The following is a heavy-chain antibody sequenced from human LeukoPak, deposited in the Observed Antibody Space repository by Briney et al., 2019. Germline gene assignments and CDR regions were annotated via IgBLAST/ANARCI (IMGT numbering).Heavy chain of an antibody. D-gene: IGHD6-25*01. V-gene: IGHV4-59*01. CDR3: ARSRGNLYFQH. CDR1: GDSISSYY. Sequence: SATLSLTCTVSGDSISSYYWSWIRQSPEKGLEWIGYIHYTGSTYYNPSPRSRVTISVDTSKNQFSLRLISVTAADTAMYYCARSRGNLYFQHWGQGTLVTVSS. CDR2: IHYTGST. J-gene: IGHJ1*01.